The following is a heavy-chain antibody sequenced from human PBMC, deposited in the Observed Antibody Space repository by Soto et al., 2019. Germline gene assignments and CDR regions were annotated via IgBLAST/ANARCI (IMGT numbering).Heavy chain of an antibody. CDR2: FDPEDGET. J-gene: IGHJ5*02. D-gene: IGHD3-3*01. Sequence: VASVKVSCKVSGYTLTELSMHWVRQAPGKGLEWMGGFDPEDGETIYAQKFQGRVTMTEDTSTDTAYMELSSLRSEDTAVYYCATFGVVIYRNCFDPWGQGTLVTVSS. CDR1: GYTLTELS. V-gene: IGHV1-24*01. CDR3: ATFGVVIYRNCFDP.